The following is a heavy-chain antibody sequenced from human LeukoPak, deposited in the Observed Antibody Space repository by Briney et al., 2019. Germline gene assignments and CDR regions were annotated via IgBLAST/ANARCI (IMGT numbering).Heavy chain of an antibody. CDR2: INSDGSST. Sequence: GSLRLSCAASGFTSSSYWMRWVRQAPGKGLVWVSRINSDGSSTSYADSVKGRFTISRDNAKNTLYLQMNSLRAEDTAVYYCARAGGSTVSHSDYWGQGTLVTVSS. CDR3: ARAGGSTVSHSDY. CDR1: GFTSSSYW. V-gene: IGHV3-74*01. J-gene: IGHJ4*02. D-gene: IGHD4-17*01.